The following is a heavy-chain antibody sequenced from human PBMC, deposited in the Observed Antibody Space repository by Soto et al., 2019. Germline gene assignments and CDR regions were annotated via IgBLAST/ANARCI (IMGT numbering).Heavy chain of an antibody. Sequence: EASVKVSCKASGNTFTSYDINWVRQATGHGLEWMGWINPNSGNIGYAQKFQGRVTMTRDNSKNTVYLQMDYLRAEDTAMYYCAKDDVSGDGLWLVSAWGQGTPVTVSS. V-gene: IGHV1-8*01. CDR2: INPNSGNI. CDR1: GNTFTSYD. D-gene: IGHD2-21*02. CDR3: AKDDVSGDGLWLVSA. J-gene: IGHJ5*02.